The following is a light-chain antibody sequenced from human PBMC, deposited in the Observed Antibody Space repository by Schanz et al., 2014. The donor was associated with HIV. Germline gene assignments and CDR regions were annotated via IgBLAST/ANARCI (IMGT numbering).Light chain of an antibody. CDR3: GTWDSRMSVGFV. CDR2: DNT. V-gene: IGLV1-51*01. J-gene: IGLJ1*01. CDR1: TSNIESNY. Sequence: QSVLTQPPSVSAAPGQKVTISCSGSTSNIESNYVSWYQHLPGTAPKVLIYDNTKRPSGIPERFSASKSGTSATLTITGLQTGDEADYYCGTWDSRMSVGFVFGSGTKLTVL.